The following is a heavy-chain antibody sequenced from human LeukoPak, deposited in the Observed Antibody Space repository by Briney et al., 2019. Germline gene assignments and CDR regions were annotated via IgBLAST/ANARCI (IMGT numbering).Heavy chain of an antibody. Sequence: SVKVSCKASGGTFSSYAISWVRQAPGQGLEWMGRIIPILGIANYAQKFQGRVTITADKSTSTAYMELSSLRSEDTAVYYCARNTMIPYAFDIWGQGTMVTVSS. V-gene: IGHV1-69*04. CDR1: GGTFSSYA. J-gene: IGHJ3*02. D-gene: IGHD3-22*01. CDR3: ARNTMIPYAFDI. CDR2: IIPILGIA.